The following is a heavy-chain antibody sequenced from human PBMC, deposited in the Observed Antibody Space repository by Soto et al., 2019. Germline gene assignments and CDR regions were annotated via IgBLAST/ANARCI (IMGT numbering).Heavy chain of an antibody. Sequence: SDTLSLTCTFSVGSITSGGYSCSWIRQSPWQGLEWIGYIYQSGSAFYNPSLKTRATILVDRSKNQFSLNLTSVTAADAAVYYCARPFYGVDLGGHGTTVT. V-gene: IGHV4-30-2*06. CDR3: ARPFYGVDL. J-gene: IGHJ6*02. CDR1: VGSITSGGYS. CDR2: IYQSGSA.